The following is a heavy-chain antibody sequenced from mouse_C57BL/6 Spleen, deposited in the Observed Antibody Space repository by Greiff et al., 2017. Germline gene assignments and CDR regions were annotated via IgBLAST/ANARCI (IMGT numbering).Heavy chain of an antibody. V-gene: IGHV3-6*01. D-gene: IGHD2-4*01. Sequence: VQLQQSGPGLVKPSQSLSLTCSVTGYSITSGYYWNWIRQFPGNKLEWMGYISYDGSNNYNPSLKNRISITRDTSKNQFFLKLNSVTTEDTATYYCARDDYPGYFDYWGQGTTLTVSS. J-gene: IGHJ2*01. CDR1: GYSITSGYY. CDR2: ISYDGSN. CDR3: ARDDYPGYFDY.